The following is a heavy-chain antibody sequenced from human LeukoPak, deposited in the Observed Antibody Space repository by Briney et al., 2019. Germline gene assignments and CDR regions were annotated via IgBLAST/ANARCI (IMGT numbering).Heavy chain of an antibody. CDR3: ARDGQKRSYYFDY. J-gene: IGHJ4*02. CDR1: GYTFTSYY. D-gene: IGHD6-6*01. CDR2: INPSGGST. V-gene: IGHV1-46*01. Sequence: GASVKVSRKASGYTFTSYYMQWVRQPPAQGLEWMGIINPSGGSTSYAQKFQGRVTMTRDMSTSTVYMELSSLRSEDTAVYYCARDGQKRSYYFDYWGQGTLVTVSS.